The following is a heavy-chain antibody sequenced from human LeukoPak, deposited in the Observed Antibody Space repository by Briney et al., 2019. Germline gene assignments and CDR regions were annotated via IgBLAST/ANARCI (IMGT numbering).Heavy chain of an antibody. Sequence: ASVKVSCKASGYTFTDHYMHWMRQAPGQGLEWMGWINPNSGDTMSAQKFQDWVTLIRDTSTSTAYMELNRLTSDDTAVYYCSRGGVLAGTVSIYSPFDYWGQGSLVTVSS. J-gene: IGHJ4*02. D-gene: IGHD4-17*01. V-gene: IGHV1-2*04. CDR2: INPNSGDT. CDR3: SRGGVLAGTVSIYSPFDY. CDR1: GYTFTDHY.